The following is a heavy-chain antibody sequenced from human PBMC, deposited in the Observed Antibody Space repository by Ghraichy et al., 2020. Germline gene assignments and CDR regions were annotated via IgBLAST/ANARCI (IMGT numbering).Heavy chain of an antibody. D-gene: IGHD2-21*01. CDR2: IHHSGST. V-gene: IGHV4-39*01. Sequence: SETLSLTCTVSGGSIKSSNYYWAWIRQPPGKGLEWIGSIHHSGSTYYNPSLRSRVTISVDTSKTEFSLKLSSVTAADTALYYCAGSFVVIRYCDLWGRGTLVTVAS. CDR1: GGSIKSSNYY. J-gene: IGHJ2*01. CDR3: AGSFVVIRYCDL.